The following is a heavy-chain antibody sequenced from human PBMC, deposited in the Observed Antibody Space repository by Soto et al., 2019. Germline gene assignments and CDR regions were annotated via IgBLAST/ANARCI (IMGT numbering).Heavy chain of an antibody. V-gene: IGHV4-34*01. J-gene: IGHJ5*02. D-gene: IGHD1-26*01. Sequence: SETLSLTCAVYGGSFSGYYWSWIRQPPGKGLEWIGEINHSGSTNYNPSLKSRVTISVDTSKNQFSLKLSSVTAADTAVYYCARERSYRFFRWFDPWGQGTLVTVSS. CDR2: INHSGST. CDR1: GGSFSGYY. CDR3: ARERSYRFFRWFDP.